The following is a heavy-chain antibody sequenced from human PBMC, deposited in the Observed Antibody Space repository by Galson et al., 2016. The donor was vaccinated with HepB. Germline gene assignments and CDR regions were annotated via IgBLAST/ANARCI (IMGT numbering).Heavy chain of an antibody. CDR1: GGSFSTSY. V-gene: IGHV4-34*01. J-gene: IGHJ3*02. Sequence: SETLSLTCAVHGGSFSTSYWSWIRQPPGKGLEWIGEINESGSTNNNPSLKSRVTMSVDTSKKQFSLNLSSVTAADTAVYYCANHKFQRAFDIWGQGTMVIVSS. CDR3: ANHKFQRAFDI. CDR2: INESGST. D-gene: IGHD5-24*01.